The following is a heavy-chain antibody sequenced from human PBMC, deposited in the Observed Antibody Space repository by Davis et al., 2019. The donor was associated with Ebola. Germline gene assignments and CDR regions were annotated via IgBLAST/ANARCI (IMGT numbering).Heavy chain of an antibody. V-gene: IGHV1-8*03. D-gene: IGHD3-22*01. J-gene: IGHJ3*02. Sequence: ASVKVSCKASGYTFTSYDINWVRQATGQGLEWMGWMNPNSGNTGYAQKFQGRVTITRDTSISTAYMELSRLRSDDTAVYYCASDLSVHSSGWGDAFDIWGQGTMVTVSS. CDR1: GYTFTSYD. CDR2: MNPNSGNT. CDR3: ASDLSVHSSGWGDAFDI.